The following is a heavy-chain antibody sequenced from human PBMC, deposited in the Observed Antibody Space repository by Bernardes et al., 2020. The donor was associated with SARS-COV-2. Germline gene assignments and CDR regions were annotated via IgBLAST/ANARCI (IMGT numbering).Heavy chain of an antibody. CDR3: AKDRSPSSPAYVFDY. J-gene: IGHJ4*02. V-gene: IGHV3-23*01. Sequence: GGALRLSCAASGFTFSSYAMSWVRQAPGKGLEWVSAISGSGGSTYYADSVKGRFTISRDNSKNTLYLQMNSLRAEDTAVYYCAKDRSPSSPAYVFDYWGQGTLVTVSS. D-gene: IGHD3-16*01. CDR2: ISGSGGST. CDR1: GFTFSSYA.